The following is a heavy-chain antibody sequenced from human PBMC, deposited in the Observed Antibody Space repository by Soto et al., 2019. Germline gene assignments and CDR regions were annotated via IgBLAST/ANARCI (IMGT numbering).Heavy chain of an antibody. CDR1: GYTFTSYA. D-gene: IGHD2-15*01. CDR3: ARDFLRGVVVVAASYPQSWFDP. V-gene: IGHV1-3*01. Sequence: QVQLVQSGAEVKKPGASVKVSCKASGYTFTSYAMHWVRQAPGQRLEWMGWINAGNGNTKYSQKFQGRVTITRDTSASTAYMELSSLRSEDTAVYYCARDFLRGVVVVAASYPQSWFDPWGQGTLVTVSS. CDR2: INAGNGNT. J-gene: IGHJ5*02.